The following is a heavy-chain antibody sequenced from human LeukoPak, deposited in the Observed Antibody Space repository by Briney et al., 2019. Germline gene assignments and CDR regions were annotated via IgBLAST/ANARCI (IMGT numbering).Heavy chain of an antibody. Sequence: ASVKVSCKASGYTFTSYDINWVRQATGQGLEWMGWMNPNSGNTGYAQKFQGRVTMTRNTSISTAYMELSSLRSEDTAVYYCAKGIVVVPAAIYYFDYWGQGTLVTVSS. CDR1: GYTFTSYD. CDR2: MNPNSGNT. J-gene: IGHJ4*02. CDR3: AKGIVVVPAAIYYFDY. D-gene: IGHD2-2*01. V-gene: IGHV1-8*01.